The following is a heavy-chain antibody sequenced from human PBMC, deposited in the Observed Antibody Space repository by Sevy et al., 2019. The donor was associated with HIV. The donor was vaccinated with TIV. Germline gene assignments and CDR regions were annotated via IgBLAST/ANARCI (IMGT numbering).Heavy chain of an antibody. D-gene: IGHD3-22*01. J-gene: IGHJ4*02. CDR3: TRAEQYEYDSTSYYDYFDY. Sequence: GGSLRLSCTASGFTFGDYAVGWFRQAPGKGLEWVSFIRRRAFGGTIEYAASVKGRFTISKDDSQSTAYLQMNSLKTEDTAVYYCTRAEQYEYDSTSYYDYFDYWGQGTLVTVSS. CDR2: IRRRAFGGTI. V-gene: IGHV3-49*03. CDR1: GFTFGDYA.